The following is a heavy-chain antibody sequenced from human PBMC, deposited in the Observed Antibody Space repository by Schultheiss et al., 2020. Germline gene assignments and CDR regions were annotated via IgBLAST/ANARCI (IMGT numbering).Heavy chain of an antibody. CDR3: ARDDYYDFWSGYYNLGTYGMDV. Sequence: GGSLRISRAASGFTFSSYSMNWVRQAPGKGLEWVGRIRSKANSYATAYAASVKGRFTISRDNSKNTLYLQMNSLRAEDTAVYYCARDDYYDFWSGYYNLGTYGMDVWGQGTTVTVSS. CDR2: IRSKANSYAT. J-gene: IGHJ6*02. CDR1: GFTFSSYS. D-gene: IGHD3-3*01. V-gene: IGHV3-73*01.